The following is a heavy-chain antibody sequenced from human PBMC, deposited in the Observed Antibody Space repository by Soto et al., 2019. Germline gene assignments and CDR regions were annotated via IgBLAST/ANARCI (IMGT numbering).Heavy chain of an antibody. CDR1: RFTFGRYW. Sequence: GGSLRLSCAASRFTFGRYWMHWVRQAPGKGLMWVSRMNSDGSSTFYADSVKGRFTTSRDNAKNTLYLKMKSQRAEDTAVYYCARVVVGATGLDYWGQGTPVTVSS. V-gene: IGHV3-74*01. D-gene: IGHD1-26*01. J-gene: IGHJ4*02. CDR3: ARVVVGATGLDY. CDR2: MNSDGSST.